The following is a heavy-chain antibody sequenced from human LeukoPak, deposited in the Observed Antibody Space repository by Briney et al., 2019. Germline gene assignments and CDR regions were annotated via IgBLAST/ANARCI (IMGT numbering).Heavy chain of an antibody. Sequence: PGGSLRLSCAASGFTFSSYWMSWVRQAPGKGLEWVANIKQDGSEKYYVDSVKGRFTISRDNAKNSLYLQMNSLRAEDTAVYYCARDWDSSSWHSNYFDYWGQGTLVTVSS. CDR1: GFTFSSYW. J-gene: IGHJ4*02. CDR3: ARDWDSSSWHSNYFDY. V-gene: IGHV3-7*01. D-gene: IGHD6-13*01. CDR2: IKQDGSEK.